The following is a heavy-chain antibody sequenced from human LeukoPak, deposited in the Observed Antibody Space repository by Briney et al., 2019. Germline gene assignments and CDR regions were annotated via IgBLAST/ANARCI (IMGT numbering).Heavy chain of an antibody. D-gene: IGHD6-13*01. Sequence: GGSLRLSCAASGFTFSSYAMSWVRQAPGKGLEWVSAISGSGGSTYYADSVKGRFTISRDNSKITLYLQMNSLRAEDTAVYYCAKDPYSSSWYYFDYWGQGTLVTVSS. CDR2: ISGSGGST. CDR3: AKDPYSSSWYYFDY. J-gene: IGHJ4*02. CDR1: GFTFSSYA. V-gene: IGHV3-23*01.